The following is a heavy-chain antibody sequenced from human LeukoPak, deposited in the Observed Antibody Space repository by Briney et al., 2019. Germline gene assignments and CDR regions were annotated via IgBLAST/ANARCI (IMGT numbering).Heavy chain of an antibody. D-gene: IGHD5-18*01. Sequence: PGGSLRLSCAASGYTFSSYWMSRVRQAPGKGLEWVANIKQDGSEKYYVDSVKGRFTISRDNAKNSLYLQMNSLRAEDTAVYYCARESEGYSYADYWGQGTLVTVSS. CDR3: ARESEGYSYADY. V-gene: IGHV3-7*01. CDR1: GYTFSSYW. J-gene: IGHJ4*02. CDR2: IKQDGSEK.